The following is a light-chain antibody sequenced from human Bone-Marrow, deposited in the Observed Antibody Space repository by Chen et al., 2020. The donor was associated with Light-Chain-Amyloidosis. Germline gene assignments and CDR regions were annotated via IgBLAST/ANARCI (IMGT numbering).Light chain of an antibody. Sequence: QSALTQPASGSGSPGQPTTLSCTGTSGDVGTYNYVPWYQQHPGKAPKVMIYAVSTRPSGVSNRFSGSKSGNTASLTISGLQAEDEADYYCSSFTSSSSYVFGPGTKVTVL. CDR2: AVS. V-gene: IGLV2-14*01. CDR3: SSFTSSSSYV. CDR1: SGDVGTYNY. J-gene: IGLJ1*01.